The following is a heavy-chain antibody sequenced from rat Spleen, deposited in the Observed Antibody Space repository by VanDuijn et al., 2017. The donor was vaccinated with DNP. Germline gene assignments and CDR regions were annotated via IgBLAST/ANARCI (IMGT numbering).Heavy chain of an antibody. V-gene: IGHV5-22*01. CDR2: MSYDGGNT. Sequence: EVQLVESGGGFVQPGRSLRLSCVASGFTFSDYYMAWVRQTPTKGLEWVAYMSYDGGNTAYGDSVKGRFTISRDNAKTTLYLQMNSLRSEDMATYYCATHPPHYYSGNYFDYWGQGVMVTVSS. CDR1: GFTFSDYY. D-gene: IGHD1-1*01. CDR3: ATHPPHYYSGNYFDY. J-gene: IGHJ2*01.